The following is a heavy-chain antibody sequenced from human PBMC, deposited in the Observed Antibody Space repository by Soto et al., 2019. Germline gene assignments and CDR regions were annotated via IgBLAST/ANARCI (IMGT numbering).Heavy chain of an antibody. V-gene: IGHV1-2*04. CDR3: ARSTLGGDFWSGYINWFDP. CDR1: GYTFTGYY. CDR2: INPNSGGT. J-gene: IGHJ5*02. Sequence: ASVKVSCKASGYTFTGYYMHWVRQAPGQGLEWMGWINPNSGGTNYAQKFQGWVTMTRDTSISTAYMELSRLRSDDTAVYYCARSTLGGDFWSGYINWFDPWGQGTLVTVPQ. D-gene: IGHD3-3*01.